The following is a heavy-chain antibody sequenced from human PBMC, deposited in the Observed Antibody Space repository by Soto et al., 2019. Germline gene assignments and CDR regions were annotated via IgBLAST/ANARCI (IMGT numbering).Heavy chain of an antibody. D-gene: IGHD1-7*01. V-gene: IGHV4-31*03. CDR2: IYYSGST. CDR1: GGSINSGGYY. CDR3: ARDPEELELRRYGMDV. J-gene: IGHJ6*02. Sequence: SETLSLTCTVSGGSINSGGYYWSWIRQHPGKGLEWIGYIYYSGSTYYNPSLKSRVTISVDTSKNQFSLKLSSVTAADTAVYYCARDPEELELRRYGMDVWGQGTTVTVSS.